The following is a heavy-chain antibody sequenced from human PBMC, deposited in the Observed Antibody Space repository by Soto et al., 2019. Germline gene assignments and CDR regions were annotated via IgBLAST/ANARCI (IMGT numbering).Heavy chain of an antibody. Sequence: QVQLVQSGAEVKKPGSSVKVSCKASGGTCSSYAISWVRQAPGQGLEWMGGIIPISDTTNYAQKFQGRVTITADESTSTAYVELSRLRSEDTAVYYCARSQGSSTSLEIYYYYYYGMDVWGQGTTVTVSS. D-gene: IGHD2-2*01. J-gene: IGHJ6*02. V-gene: IGHV1-69*01. CDR2: IIPISDTT. CDR1: GGTCSSYA. CDR3: ARSQGSSTSLEIYYYYYYGMDV.